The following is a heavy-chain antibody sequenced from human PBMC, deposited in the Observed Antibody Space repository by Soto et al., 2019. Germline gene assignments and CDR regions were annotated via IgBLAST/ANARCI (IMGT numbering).Heavy chain of an antibody. CDR1: GFTFSSYA. CDR3: AKDGRDSGYGHYDYGMDV. D-gene: IGHD5-12*01. V-gene: IGHV3-23*01. J-gene: IGHJ6*02. Sequence: EVQLLESGGGLVQPGGSLRLSCAASGFTFSSYAMSWVRQAPGKGLEWVSAISGSGGSTYYADSVKGRFTISRDNSKNTLYLQMNSLRAEDTAVYYCAKDGRDSGYGHYDYGMDVWGQGTTVTVSS. CDR2: ISGSGGST.